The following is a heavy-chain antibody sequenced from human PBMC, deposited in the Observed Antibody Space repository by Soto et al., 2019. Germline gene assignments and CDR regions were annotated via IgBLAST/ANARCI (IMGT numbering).Heavy chain of an antibody. J-gene: IGHJ5*02. Sequence: PSETLSLTCAVSGDSISSVNWWSWVRQSPGQGLEWIGDIYHTGITNYNPSLQSRVTISVDKFKNEFSLNLTSVTAADTAVYYCARSMVYFTIYSLDPRGQGTLVTVSS. CDR3: ARSMVYFTIYSLDP. D-gene: IGHD3-10*01. CDR2: IYHTGIT. V-gene: IGHV4-4*02. CDR1: GDSISSVNW.